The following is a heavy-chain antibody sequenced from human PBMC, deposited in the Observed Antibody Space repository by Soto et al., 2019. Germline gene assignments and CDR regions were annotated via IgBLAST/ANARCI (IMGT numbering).Heavy chain of an antibody. CDR3: ASARHIGP. CDR2: IKQDGSES. J-gene: IGHJ5*02. CDR1: GFTFSNYW. Sequence: GGSLSLSCAASGFTFSNYWMGWVRQAPGKGLEWVANIKQDGSESNYADSVKGRFTISRDNAENSLYLQMTSLRAEDTAVYYCASARHIGPWGQGTLVTVSS. V-gene: IGHV3-7*01. D-gene: IGHD2-21*01.